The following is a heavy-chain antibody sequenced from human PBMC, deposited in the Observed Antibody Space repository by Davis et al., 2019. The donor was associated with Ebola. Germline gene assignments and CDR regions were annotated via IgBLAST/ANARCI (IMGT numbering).Heavy chain of an antibody. Sequence: GESLKISCVVSGLTFRDAWMTWVRQAPGKGLEWIGRVKSKGSGGTIDYAAPVRGRFTISRDDSKDTVYLQMDSLKTDDTAIYFCTWCSRFWLIHTWGQGTLVTVSS. D-gene: IGHD2-8*01. J-gene: IGHJ3*01. V-gene: IGHV3-15*01. CDR1: GLTFRDAW. CDR3: TWCSRFWLIHT. CDR2: VKSKGSGGTI.